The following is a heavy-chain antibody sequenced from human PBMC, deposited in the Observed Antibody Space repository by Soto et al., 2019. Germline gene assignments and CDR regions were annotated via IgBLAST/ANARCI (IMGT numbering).Heavy chain of an antibody. CDR2: TYYRSKWYN. J-gene: IGHJ3*02. CDR3: ARDSPQKRRSYDFWSGYDAFDT. D-gene: IGHD3-3*01. CDR1: GDSVSSNSAA. Sequence: WQTLSLTCAISGDSVSSNSAAWNWIRQCPSRGLEWLGRTYYRSKWYNDYAVSVKSRITINPDTSKNQFSLQMNSVTPEDTAVYYCARDSPQKRRSYDFWSGYDAFDTRRQGPRVTVAS. V-gene: IGHV6-1*01.